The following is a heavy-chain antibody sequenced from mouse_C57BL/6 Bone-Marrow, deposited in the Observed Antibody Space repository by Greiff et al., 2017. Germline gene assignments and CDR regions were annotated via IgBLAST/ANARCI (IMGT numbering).Heavy chain of an antibody. V-gene: IGHV5-12*01. CDR2: ISNGGGST. CDR3: ARKAMDC. CDR1: GFTFSDYY. Sequence: DVKLVESGGGLVQPGGSLKLSCAASGFTFSDYYMYWVRQTPEKRLEWVAYISNGGGSTYYPDTVKGRFTISRDTAKNTLYLQMSRLKSEDTAMYYCARKAMDCWGQGTSVTVSS. J-gene: IGHJ4*01.